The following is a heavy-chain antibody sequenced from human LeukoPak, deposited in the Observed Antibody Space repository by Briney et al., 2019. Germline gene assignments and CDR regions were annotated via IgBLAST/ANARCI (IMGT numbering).Heavy chain of an antibody. J-gene: IGHJ4*02. CDR1: GGSISSYY. D-gene: IGHD3-10*01. V-gene: IGHV4-59*12. CDR2: IYYTGGT. CDR3: ARCSYDSGNFRLDY. Sequence: SETLSLTCTVSGGSISSYYWSWIRQPPGKGLEWIGYIYYTGGTNYNPSLKSRVTISADTSKNQFSLKLRTVTAADTAVYYCARCSYDSGNFRLDYWGQGILVTVSS.